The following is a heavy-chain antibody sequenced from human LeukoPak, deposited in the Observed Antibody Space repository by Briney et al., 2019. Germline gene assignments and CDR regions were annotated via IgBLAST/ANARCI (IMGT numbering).Heavy chain of an antibody. J-gene: IGHJ4*02. V-gene: IGHV3-30*18. CDR3: AKGSSGWYEVDY. CDR1: GFTFSSYG. D-gene: IGHD6-19*01. Sequence: PGRSLRLSCAASGFTFSSYGMHWVRHAPGKGLEWVAVISYDGSNKYYADSVKGRFTISRDNSKNTLYLQMNSLRAEDTAVYYCAKGSSGWYEVDYWGQGTLVTVSS. CDR2: ISYDGSNK.